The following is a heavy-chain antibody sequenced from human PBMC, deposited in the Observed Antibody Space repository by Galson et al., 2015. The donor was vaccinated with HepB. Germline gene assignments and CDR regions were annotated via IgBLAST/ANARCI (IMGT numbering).Heavy chain of an antibody. Sequence: SLRLSCAAPGFTFSSFGMHWVRQAPGKGLEWVSGIWYDGSNKYYADSVTGRFTISRDSSKNTVYLHMSSLRAEDSAVYYCARVALFYSSGWTNWFDPWGQGTLVTVSS. CDR3: ARVALFYSSGWTNWFDP. J-gene: IGHJ5*02. CDR2: IWYDGSNK. V-gene: IGHV3-33*01. D-gene: IGHD6-19*01. CDR1: GFTFSSFG.